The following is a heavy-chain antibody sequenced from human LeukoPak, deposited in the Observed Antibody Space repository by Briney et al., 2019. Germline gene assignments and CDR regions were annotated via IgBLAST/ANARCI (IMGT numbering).Heavy chain of an antibody. CDR2: ISTYNGNT. J-gene: IGHJ4*02. CDR3: ARDRMDTGTYFDY. D-gene: IGHD5-18*01. V-gene: IGHV1-18*01. Sequence: ASVTVSYMSSGYTFTTYGITWGRPAPGQGHGWRGWISTYNGNTNYAQKLQGRVTMTTDTSTSTAYMDLRSLRSDDTAMYYCARDRMDTGTYFDYWGQGTLVTVSS. CDR1: GYTFTTYG.